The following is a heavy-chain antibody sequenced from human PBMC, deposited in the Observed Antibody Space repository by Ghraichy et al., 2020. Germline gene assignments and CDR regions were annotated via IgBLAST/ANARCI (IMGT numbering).Heavy chain of an antibody. CDR2: MNPNSGNT. CDR3: ARFHGDYVSDWFDP. J-gene: IGHJ5*02. V-gene: IGHV1-8*01. D-gene: IGHD4-17*01. Sequence: ASVKVSCKASGYTFTSYDINWVRQATGQGLEWMGWMNPNSGNTGYAQKFQGRVTMTRNTSISTAYMELSSLRSEDTAVYYCARFHGDYVSDWFDPWGQGTLVTVSS. CDR1: GYTFTSYD.